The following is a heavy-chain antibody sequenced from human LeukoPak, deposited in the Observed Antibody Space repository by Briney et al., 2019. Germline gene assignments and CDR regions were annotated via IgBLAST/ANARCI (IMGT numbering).Heavy chain of an antibody. CDR2: ITSSSSTI. CDR1: GFTFSTYS. V-gene: IGHV3-48*02. Sequence: GGSLRLSCAASGFTFSTYSMNCVRQAPGKGLEWVSYITSSSSTIYYADSVKGRFTISRDNAKNSLYLQMNSLRDEDTVVYYCARVDWMIGAFDIWGQGTMVTVSS. CDR3: ARVDWMIGAFDI. D-gene: IGHD3-22*01. J-gene: IGHJ3*02.